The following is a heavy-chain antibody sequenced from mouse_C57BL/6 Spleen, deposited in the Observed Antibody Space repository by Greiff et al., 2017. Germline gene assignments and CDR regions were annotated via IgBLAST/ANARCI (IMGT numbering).Heavy chain of an antibody. D-gene: IGHD2-2*01. CDR3: TTEGSTMVTTRGS. V-gene: IGHV14-1*01. Sequence: EVKLQESGAELVRPGASVKLSCTASGFNIKDYYMHWVKQRPEQGLEWIGRIDPEDGDTEYAPKFQGKATMTADTSSNTAYLQLSSLTSEDTAVYYCTTEGSTMVTTRGSWGQGTTLTVSS. CDR2: IDPEDGDT. J-gene: IGHJ2*01. CDR1: GFNIKDYY.